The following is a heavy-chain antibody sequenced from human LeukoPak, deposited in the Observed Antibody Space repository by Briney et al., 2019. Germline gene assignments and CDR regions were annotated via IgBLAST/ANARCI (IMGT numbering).Heavy chain of an antibody. CDR3: ARVRVGGRNWFDP. V-gene: IGHV4-59*01. J-gene: IGHJ5*02. CDR1: GCTISSYY. CDR2: IYYSGRT. D-gene: IGHD2-15*01. Sequence: SETLSHTCLVSGCTISSYYWRWIRPPPGRELEWMGYIYYSGRTNYNPSLKSRVTISVDTSKNQFSLKLSSVAAADTAVYYCARVRVGGRNWFDPWGQGTLVTVSS.